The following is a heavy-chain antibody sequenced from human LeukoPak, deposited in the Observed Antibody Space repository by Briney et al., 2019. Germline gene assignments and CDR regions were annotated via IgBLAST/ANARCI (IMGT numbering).Heavy chain of an antibody. CDR1: GFTFSSYS. Sequence: GGSLRLSCAGSGFTFSSYSMNWVRQAPGKGLEWVSYISSGGSTIYYADSVKGRFTISRDNAKKSLYLQMCNLRAEDTAVYFCARGGGLDVWGQGATVTVSS. CDR2: ISSGGSTI. D-gene: IGHD3-16*01. V-gene: IGHV3-48*01. CDR3: ARGGGLDV. J-gene: IGHJ6*02.